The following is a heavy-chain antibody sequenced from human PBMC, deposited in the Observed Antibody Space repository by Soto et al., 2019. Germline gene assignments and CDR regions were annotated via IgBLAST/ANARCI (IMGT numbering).Heavy chain of an antibody. CDR3: AKGHYGSGASGVRGY. CDR1: GFTFDTFP. D-gene: IGHD3-10*01. Sequence: PGGSLRLSCAASGFTFDTFPMNWVRQAPGKGLEWVSGISDSGSNTYYADSVKGRFSISRDNSKKTLYLQMNSLRAEDTAVYFCAKGHYGSGASGVRGYWGQGTLVTVSS. J-gene: IGHJ4*02. CDR2: ISDSGSNT. V-gene: IGHV3-23*01.